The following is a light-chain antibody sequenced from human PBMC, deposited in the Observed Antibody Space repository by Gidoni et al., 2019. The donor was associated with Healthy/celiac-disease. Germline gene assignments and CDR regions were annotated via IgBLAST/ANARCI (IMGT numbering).Light chain of an antibody. CDR1: QDINNY. J-gene: IGKJ4*01. V-gene: IGKV1-33*01. CDR3: KQYDNLPIT. Sequence: DIQMIPPPSFLPASVGDRVTITCQASQDINNYLNWYQQKPGKAPKLLIYDASNLETGVPSRFSGSGSGTDFTLNISSVQPEDIAAYYCKQYDNLPITFGEXTKVEIK. CDR2: DAS.